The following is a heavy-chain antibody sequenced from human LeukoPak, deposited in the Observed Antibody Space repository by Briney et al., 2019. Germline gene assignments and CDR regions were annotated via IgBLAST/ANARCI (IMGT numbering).Heavy chain of an antibody. CDR1: GYTFTGYY. CDR2: INPNSGGT. D-gene: IGHD3-10*01. Sequence: ASVKVSCKASGYTFTGYYMHWVRQAPGQGLEWMGWINPNSGGTNYAQKFQGRVTMTRDTSISTAYMELSRLRSDDTAVYYCARDMVRGVINRLYYWGQGTLATVSS. V-gene: IGHV1-2*02. CDR3: ARDMVRGVINRLYY. J-gene: IGHJ4*02.